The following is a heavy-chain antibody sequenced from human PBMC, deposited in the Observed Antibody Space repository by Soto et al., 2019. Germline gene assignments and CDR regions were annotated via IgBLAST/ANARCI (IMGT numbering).Heavy chain of an antibody. CDR2: SYYNGVT. CDR3: ARRSRSSSGWYFLDY. J-gene: IGHJ4*02. V-gene: IGHV4-59*01. D-gene: IGHD6-19*01. CDR1: VGSISSDC. Sequence: SETLSLTCTVSVGSISSDCWSWIRQSPGKALEWIGYSYYNGVTKYNPSLKSRVTISVDTSQNQFSLNLTSVTATDTAVYYCARRSRSSSGWYFLDYWGQGTMVTVSS.